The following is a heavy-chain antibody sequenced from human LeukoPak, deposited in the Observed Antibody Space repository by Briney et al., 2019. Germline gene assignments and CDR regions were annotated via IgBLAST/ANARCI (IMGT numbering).Heavy chain of an antibody. D-gene: IGHD6-6*01. CDR2: IIPIFGTA. J-gene: IGHJ4*02. V-gene: IGHV1-69*05. Sequence: ASVKVSCKASGGTFSSYAISWVRQAPGQGLEWMRRIIPIFGTANYAQKFQGRVTITTDESTSTAYMELSSLRSEDTAVYYCARGRIAALFDYWGQGTLVTVSS. CDR3: ARGRIAALFDY. CDR1: GGTFSSYA.